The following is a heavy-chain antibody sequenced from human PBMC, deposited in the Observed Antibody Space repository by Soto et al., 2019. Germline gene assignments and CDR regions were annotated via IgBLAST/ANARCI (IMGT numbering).Heavy chain of an antibody. CDR1: GYTFTGYY. J-gene: IGHJ6*02. Sequence: ASVKVSCKASGYTFTGYYMHWVRQAPGQGLEWMGWINPNSGGTNYAQKFQGWVTMTRDTSISTAYMELSRLRSDDTAVYYCARGGGIFGVVILYGMDVWGQGTTVTVSS. CDR3: ARGGGIFGVVILYGMDV. V-gene: IGHV1-2*04. CDR2: INPNSGGT. D-gene: IGHD3-3*01.